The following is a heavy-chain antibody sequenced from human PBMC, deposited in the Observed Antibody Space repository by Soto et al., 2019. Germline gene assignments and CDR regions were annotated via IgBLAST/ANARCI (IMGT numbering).Heavy chain of an antibody. CDR2: TSYSGST. Sequence: QVQLQESGPGLVKPSQTLSLTCSVSGDSISSGGYYWNWIRQLPGKGLEWVGYTSYSGSTYYNPSHNIRATISVDTSKNQCTLKLTSVTAADTAVYYCARDDGAQFDWYFDLWGRVTLVTVSS. CDR1: GDSISSGGYY. CDR3: ARDDGAQFDWYFDL. J-gene: IGHJ2*01. D-gene: IGHD3-10*01. V-gene: IGHV4-31*03.